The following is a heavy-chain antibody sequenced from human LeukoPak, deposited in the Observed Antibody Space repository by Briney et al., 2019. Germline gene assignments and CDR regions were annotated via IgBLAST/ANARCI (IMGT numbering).Heavy chain of an antibody. CDR2: IDPNSGGT. Sequence: ASVKVSCKAFGYTLSGFYFHWVRQAPGQGLEWMGWIDPNSGGTKFAQQFQGRVSMTRDTSISTAYMELSRLGSDDTAVYYCARVAEAHPNWFDPWGQGTLVTVSS. V-gene: IGHV1-2*02. CDR3: ARVAEAHPNWFDP. J-gene: IGHJ5*02. CDR1: GYTLSGFY.